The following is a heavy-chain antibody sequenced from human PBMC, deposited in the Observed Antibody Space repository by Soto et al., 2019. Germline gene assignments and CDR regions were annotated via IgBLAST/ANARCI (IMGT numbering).Heavy chain of an antibody. CDR1: GFTFSSYG. J-gene: IGHJ4*02. CDR3: AKEDPVADDY. CDR2: ISYDGSNK. V-gene: IGHV3-30*18. Sequence: ESGGGVVQPGRSLRLSCAASGFTFSSYGMHWVRQAPGKGLEWVAVISYDGSNKYYADSVKGRFTISRDNSKNTLYLQMNSLRAEDTAVYYCAKEDPVADDYWGQGTLVTVSS. D-gene: IGHD6-19*01.